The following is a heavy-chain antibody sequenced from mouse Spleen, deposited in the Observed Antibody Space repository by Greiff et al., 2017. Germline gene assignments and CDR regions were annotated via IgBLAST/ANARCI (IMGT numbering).Heavy chain of an antibody. CDR3: ARQGTGTGWFAY. CDR1: GFTFSSYA. CDR2: ISSGGSYT. D-gene: IGHD4-1*01. J-gene: IGHJ3*01. Sequence: EVMLVESGGGLVKPGGSLKLSCAASGFTFSSYAMSWVRQTPEKRLEWVATISSGGSYTYYPDSVKGRFTISRDNAKNTLYLQMSSLRSEDTAMYYCARQGTGTGWFAYWGQGTLVTVSA. V-gene: IGHV5-9-3*01.